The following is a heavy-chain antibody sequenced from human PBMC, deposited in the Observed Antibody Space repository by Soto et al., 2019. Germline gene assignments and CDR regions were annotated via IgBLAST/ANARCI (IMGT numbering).Heavy chain of an antibody. CDR2: ISAYDDNT. CDR3: ARGGYYDSSGSRNYHYYGMNV. CDR1: GYRFTSYG. V-gene: IGHV1-18*01. Sequence: QAQLVQSGPEVKKPGASVKVSCKASGYRFTSYGISWVRQAPGQGLEWLGWISAYDDNTKYAQTRQGRVSMRTDTATNTAYMELRSLRSDDTAMYYCARGGYYDSSGSRNYHYYGMNVWGQGTTVTVSS. J-gene: IGHJ6*02. D-gene: IGHD3-22*01.